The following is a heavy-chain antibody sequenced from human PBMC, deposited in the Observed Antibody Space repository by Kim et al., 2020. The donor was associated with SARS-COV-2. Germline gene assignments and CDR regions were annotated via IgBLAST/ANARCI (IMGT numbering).Heavy chain of an antibody. CDR2: ISWDGGST. V-gene: IGHV3-43D*04. CDR3: AKEGFSGSYYVLDY. Sequence: GGSLRLSCAASGFTFDDYAMHWVCQATGKGLEWVSLISWDGGSTYYADSVKGRFTISRDNSKNSLYLQMNSLRAEDTALYYCAKEGFSGSYYVLDYWGQGALVTVS. CDR1: GFTFDDYA. D-gene: IGHD1-26*01. J-gene: IGHJ4*02.